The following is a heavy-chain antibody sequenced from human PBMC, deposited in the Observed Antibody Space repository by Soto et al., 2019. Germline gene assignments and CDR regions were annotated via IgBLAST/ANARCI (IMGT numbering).Heavy chain of an antibody. J-gene: IGHJ4*02. V-gene: IGHV4-61*01. D-gene: IGHD4-17*01. CDR3: ARDLDGDGIDY. CDR1: GGSVSSGSYY. Sequence: SETLSLTCTVSGGSVSSGSYYWSWIRQPPGKGLQWIGYIYYSGSTNYNPSLKSRVTISVDTSKNQFSLKLSSVTAADTAVYYCARDLDGDGIDYWGQGTLVTDLL. CDR2: IYYSGST.